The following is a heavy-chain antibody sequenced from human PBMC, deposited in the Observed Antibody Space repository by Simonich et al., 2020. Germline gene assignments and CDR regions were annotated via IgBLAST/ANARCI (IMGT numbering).Heavy chain of an antibody. D-gene: IGHD6-13*01. V-gene: IGHV3-21*01. CDR2: ISSSSSYI. J-gene: IGHJ4*02. CDR1: GFTFSSYS. Sequence: EVQLVESGGGLVKPGGSLRLSCAASGFTFSSYSMNWVRQAPGEGLGWVSYISSSSSYIDYADSVKGRVTISRDNDKNSLYLQMNSLRAEDTAVYYCARARGDSSSWYFDYWGQGTLVTVSS. CDR3: ARARGDSSSWYFDY.